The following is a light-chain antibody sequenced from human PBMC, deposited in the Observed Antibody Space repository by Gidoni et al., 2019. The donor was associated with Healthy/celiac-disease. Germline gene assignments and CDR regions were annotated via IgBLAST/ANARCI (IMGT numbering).Light chain of an antibody. J-gene: IGKJ3*01. CDR1: QSVNSN. Sequence: EIVMTQSPATLSVSPGERATLSCRASQSVNSNLAWDQQKPGQAPRLLIYGASTRATGIPARFSGSGSGTEFTLTISSLQSEDFAVYYCQQYNNWPPLFTFGPGTKVDIK. CDR3: QQYNNWPPLFT. V-gene: IGKV3-15*01. CDR2: GAS.